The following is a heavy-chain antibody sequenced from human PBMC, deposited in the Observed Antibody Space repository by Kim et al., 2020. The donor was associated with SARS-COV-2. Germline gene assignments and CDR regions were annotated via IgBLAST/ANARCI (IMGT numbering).Heavy chain of an antibody. D-gene: IGHD6-6*01. CDR1: GYTFTGYY. Sequence: ASVKVSCKASGYTFTGYYMHWVRQAPGQGLEWMGRINPNSGGTNYAQKFQGRVTMTRDTSISTAYMELSRLRSDDTAVYYCARGVAARIDYYYGMDVWGQGTTVTVSS. V-gene: IGHV1-2*06. CDR2: INPNSGGT. J-gene: IGHJ6*02. CDR3: ARGVAARIDYYYGMDV.